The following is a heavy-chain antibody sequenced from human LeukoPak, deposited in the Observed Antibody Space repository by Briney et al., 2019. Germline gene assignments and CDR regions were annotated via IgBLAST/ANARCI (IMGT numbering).Heavy chain of an antibody. V-gene: IGHV1-46*01. J-gene: IGHJ6*02. Sequence: ASVKVSCKASGYTFTSYYMHWVRQAPGQGLEWMGIINPSGGSTSYAQKFQGRVTMTRDTSTSTVYMELSSLRSEDTAVYYCARGGGSSWYPPYYYYGMDVWGQGTTVTVSS. CDR3: ARGGGSSWYPPYYYYGMDV. CDR2: INPSGGST. D-gene: IGHD6-13*01. CDR1: GYTFTSYY.